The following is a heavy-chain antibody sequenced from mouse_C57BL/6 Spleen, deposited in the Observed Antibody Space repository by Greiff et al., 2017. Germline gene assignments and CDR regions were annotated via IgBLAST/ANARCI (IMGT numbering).Heavy chain of an antibody. CDR3: ASPHYYGSSYAMDY. Sequence: QVQLQQSGAELARPGASVKLSCKASGYTFTSYGISWVKQRTGQGLEWIGEIYPRSGNTYYNEKFKGKATLTADKSSSTAYMELRSLTSEDSAVYFCASPHYYGSSYAMDYWGQGTSVTVSS. CDR2: IYPRSGNT. V-gene: IGHV1-81*01. D-gene: IGHD1-1*01. J-gene: IGHJ4*01. CDR1: GYTFTSYG.